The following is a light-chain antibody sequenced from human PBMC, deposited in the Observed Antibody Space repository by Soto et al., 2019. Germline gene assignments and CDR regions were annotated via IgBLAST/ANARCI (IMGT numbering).Light chain of an antibody. CDR3: QQYNNWPPT. J-gene: IGKJ1*01. V-gene: IGKV3-15*01. Sequence: VLTQSPAALSLSPGERATPSCRASQSVGSYFAWYQQKPGQAPRLLIYGASTRATGIPARFSGSGSGTEFTLTISSLQSEDFAVYYCQQYNNWPPTFGQGTKVDI. CDR1: QSVGSY. CDR2: GAS.